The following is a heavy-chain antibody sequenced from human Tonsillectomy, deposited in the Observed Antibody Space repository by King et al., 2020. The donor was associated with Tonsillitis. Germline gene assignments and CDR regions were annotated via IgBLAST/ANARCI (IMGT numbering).Heavy chain of an antibody. J-gene: IGHJ3*01. Sequence: QVQLVESGGGVVQPGRSLRLSCVASGFTFNNHAMNWVRQAPGKGLEWLALISYDGAETYYADSVKGRFTVSRDNSKNNLFLQMNSLRSEDTSLYYCATQAMFSGAFLWDGFELWGQGTMVTVS. D-gene: IGHD1-26*01. CDR2: ISYDGAET. V-gene: IGHV3-30-3*02. CDR1: GFTFNNHA. CDR3: ATQAMFSGAFLWDGFEL.